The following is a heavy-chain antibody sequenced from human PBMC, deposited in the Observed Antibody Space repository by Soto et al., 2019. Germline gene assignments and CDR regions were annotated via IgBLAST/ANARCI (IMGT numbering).Heavy chain of an antibody. V-gene: IGHV4-4*02. CDR2: IYHSGNT. J-gene: IGHJ3*01. D-gene: IGHD3-22*01. Sequence: QVQLQESGPGLVKPSGTLSLTCAVSGVSISSSNWWSWVRQPPGKGLEWIGEIYHSGNTNYNASLESGLTRSIDESTNQVSLKLTSVTAAYPAMYYCAREISEYHYANTGFRPMDRGRMTAFDLWGQGTVVTVSS. CDR1: GVSISSSNW. CDR3: AREISEYHYANTGFRPMDRGRMTAFDL.